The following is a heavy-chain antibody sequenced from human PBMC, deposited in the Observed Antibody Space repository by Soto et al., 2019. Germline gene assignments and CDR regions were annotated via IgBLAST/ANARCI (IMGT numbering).Heavy chain of an antibody. Sequence: QVQLVQSGAEVKKPGSSVKVSCEASGATLNTFINYGITWVRQAPGQGLEWMGGIIPVFGSAHYAQKFQGRVTISADESTRTAYMELSSLRSDDTAVYYCAGGAATKIVLVMYDGFQIWGQGTMVTVSS. J-gene: IGHJ3*02. CDR1: GATLNTFINYG. V-gene: IGHV1-69*12. CDR2: IIPVFGSA. D-gene: IGHD3-22*01. CDR3: AGGAATKIVLVMYDGFQI.